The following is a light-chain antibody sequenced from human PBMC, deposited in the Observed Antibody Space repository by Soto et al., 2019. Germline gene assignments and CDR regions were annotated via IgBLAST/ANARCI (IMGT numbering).Light chain of an antibody. CDR2: AAS. CDR3: QQSYSTPYT. Sequence: DIQVTQSPSSLSASVGDRVTISCRASQSISTYLNWYQHKPGKAPKLLIHAASSLRSGVPSRFSGSGSGTDFTLTISSLQHEDFETYYCQQSYSTPYTLGQGTKVDIK. J-gene: IGKJ2*01. V-gene: IGKV1-39*01. CDR1: QSISTY.